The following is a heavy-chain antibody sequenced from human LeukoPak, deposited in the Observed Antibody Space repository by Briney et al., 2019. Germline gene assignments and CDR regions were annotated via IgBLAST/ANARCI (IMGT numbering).Heavy chain of an antibody. CDR3: ARAVAGPPLSY. J-gene: IGHJ4*02. V-gene: IGHV4-34*01. CDR1: DGSFSGYY. D-gene: IGHD6-19*01. CDR2: IDHSGST. Sequence: SETLSLTCAVYDGSFSGYYWSWIRQPPGKGLEWIGEIDHSGSTNYNPSLKSRVTISVDTSKNQFSLKLSSVTAADTAVYYCARAVAGPPLSYWGQGTLVTVSS.